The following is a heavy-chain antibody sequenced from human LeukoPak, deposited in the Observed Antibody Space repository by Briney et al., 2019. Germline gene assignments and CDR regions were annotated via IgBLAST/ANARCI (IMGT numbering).Heavy chain of an antibody. D-gene: IGHD1-7*01. V-gene: IGHV4-31*03. CDR2: IYYSGST. J-gene: IGHJ5*02. CDR3: ARDITGTGFSAWFDP. CDR1: GGSISSGGYY. Sequence: SETLSLTCTVSGGSISSGGYYWSWIRQHPGKGLEWIGYIYYSGSTYYNPSLKSRVTISVDTSKNQFSLKLSSVTAADTAVYYCARDITGTGFSAWFDPWGQGTLVTVSS.